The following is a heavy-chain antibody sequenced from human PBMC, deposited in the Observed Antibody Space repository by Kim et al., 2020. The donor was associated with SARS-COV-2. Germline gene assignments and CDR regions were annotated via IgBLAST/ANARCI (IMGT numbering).Heavy chain of an antibody. D-gene: IGHD3-10*01. CDR3: AKDLILLWFGEGI. V-gene: IGHV3-23*01. Sequence: YADSVKGRFTISRDNSKNTLYLQMNSLRAEDTAVYYCAKDLILLWFGEGIWGQGTMVTVSS. J-gene: IGHJ3*02.